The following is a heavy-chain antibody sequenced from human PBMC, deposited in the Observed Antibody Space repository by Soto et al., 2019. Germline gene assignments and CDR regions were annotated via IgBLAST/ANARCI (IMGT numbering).Heavy chain of an antibody. J-gene: IGHJ6*02. CDR3: ACNNYDILTGSAPEYYYYGMDV. V-gene: IGHV3-33*01. CDR2: IWYDGSNK. Sequence: GGSLRLSCAASGFTFSSYGMHWVRQAPDKGLEWVAVIWYDGSNKYYADSVKGRFTISRDNSKNTLYLQMNSLRAEDTAVYYCACNNYDILTGSAPEYYYYGMDVWGQGTTVTVSS. CDR1: GFTFSSYG. D-gene: IGHD3-9*01.